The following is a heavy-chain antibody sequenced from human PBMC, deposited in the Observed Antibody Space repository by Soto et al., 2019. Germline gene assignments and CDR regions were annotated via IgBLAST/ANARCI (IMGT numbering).Heavy chain of an antibody. CDR2: IVPVFQSV. Sequence: SVKVSCKASGGAFKNYAIYWVRQAPGQGLEWLGTIVPVFQSVYYAPRFQGRLTITADGSTDTVYMMLTSLKSEDTAVYYCAREMPSTAAAYFYYGLNVWGQGTSVTVSS. D-gene: IGHD6-13*01. CDR1: GGAFKNYA. CDR3: AREMPSTAAAYFYYGLNV. J-gene: IGHJ6*02. V-gene: IGHV1-69*13.